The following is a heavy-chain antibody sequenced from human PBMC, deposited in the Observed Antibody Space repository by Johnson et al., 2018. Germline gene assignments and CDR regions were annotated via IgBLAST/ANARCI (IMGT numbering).Heavy chain of an antibody. CDR1: GFTFSSYG. CDR3: AKVGGL. J-gene: IGHJ3*01. V-gene: IGHV3-33*03. CDR2: IWYDGSNK. Sequence: QVQLVQSGGGVVQPGRSLRLSCAASGFTFSSYGMHWVRQAPGKGLEWVAVIWYDGSNKYYADSVKGRFTISRDNAKNSLYLQMNSLRAEDTALYYCAKVGGLWGQGTMVTVSS. D-gene: IGHD3-10*01.